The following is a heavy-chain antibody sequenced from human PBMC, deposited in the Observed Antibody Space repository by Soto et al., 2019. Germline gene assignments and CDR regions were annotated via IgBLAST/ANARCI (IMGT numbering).Heavy chain of an antibody. CDR1: GFTFSNYW. CDR2: INKDGSQT. Sequence: EVQLVESGGALVQPGGSLRLTCATSGFTFSNYWMTWVRQAPGKGLEWVANINKDGSQTSFVDSVKGRFTIFRDNAKSSLYLQMISLRGDDTAKYYCGKEIAAAQWGQGTLVTVSS. D-gene: IGHD6-25*01. V-gene: IGHV3-7*01. CDR3: GKEIAAAQ. J-gene: IGHJ4*02.